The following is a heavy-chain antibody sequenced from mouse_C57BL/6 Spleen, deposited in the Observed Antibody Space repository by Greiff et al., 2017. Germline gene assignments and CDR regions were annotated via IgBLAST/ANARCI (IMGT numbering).Heavy chain of an antibody. CDR3: ARNIHYGYYAMDY. J-gene: IGHJ4*01. CDR1: GYTFTDYY. Sequence: QVQLQQSGAELVRPGASVKLSCKASGYTFTDYYINWVKQRPGQGLEWIARIYPGSGNTYYNEKFKGKATLTAEKSSSTAYMQLSSLTSEESAVYFCARNIHYGYYAMDYWGQGTSVTVSS. V-gene: IGHV1-76*01. D-gene: IGHD1-1*01. CDR2: IYPGSGNT.